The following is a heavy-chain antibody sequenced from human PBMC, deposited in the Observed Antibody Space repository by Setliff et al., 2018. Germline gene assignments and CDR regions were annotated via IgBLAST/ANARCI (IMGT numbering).Heavy chain of an antibody. CDR1: DASIGGSGYY. CDR3: ARGGYSRGPPVYYFDY. J-gene: IGHJ4*02. V-gene: IGHV4-34*01. Sequence: PSETLSLTCTVSDASIGGSGYYWSWIRQPPGKGLEWIGEINHSGSTNYNPSLKSRVTISVDTSKNQFSLKLSSVTAADTAVYYCARGGYSRGPPVYYFDYWGQGTLVTVSS. D-gene: IGHD5-12*01. CDR2: INHSGST.